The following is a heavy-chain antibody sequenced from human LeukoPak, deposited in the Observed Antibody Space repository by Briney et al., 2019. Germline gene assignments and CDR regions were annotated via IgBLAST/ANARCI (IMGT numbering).Heavy chain of an antibody. Sequence: ASVKVSCKASGFPFSNYYMHWVRQAPGQGLEWMGWINPNTGGANYPQNFQGRVTMTRDTSISTAYMELSRLRSGDTAVYYCARDSDSGTSWTNWFDPWGQGTLVTVSS. CDR2: INPNTGGA. V-gene: IGHV1-2*02. J-gene: IGHJ5*02. D-gene: IGHD1-26*01. CDR3: ARDSDSGTSWTNWFDP. CDR1: GFPFSNYY.